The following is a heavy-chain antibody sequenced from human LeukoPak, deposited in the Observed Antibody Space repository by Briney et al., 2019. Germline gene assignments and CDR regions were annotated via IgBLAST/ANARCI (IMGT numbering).Heavy chain of an antibody. Sequence: GGSLRLSCAASGFTFSSYWMSWVRQAPGKGLEWVANIKQDGSEKYYVDSVKGRFTISRDNAKNSLYLQMNSLRAEDTAVYYCAREAAAGPHYFDYWGQGTLVTVSS. J-gene: IGHJ4*02. CDR2: IKQDGSEK. CDR1: GFTFSSYW. V-gene: IGHV3-7*01. CDR3: AREAAAGPHYFDY. D-gene: IGHD6-13*01.